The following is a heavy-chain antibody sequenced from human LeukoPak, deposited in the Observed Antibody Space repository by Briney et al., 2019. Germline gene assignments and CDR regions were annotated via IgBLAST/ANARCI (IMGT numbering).Heavy chain of an antibody. D-gene: IGHD1-26*01. CDR3: ARDQSMWEPRTWSDP. CDR2: IYYSGST. V-gene: IGHV4-59*01. CDR1: GGSISSYY. J-gene: IGHJ5*02. Sequence: SETLSLTCTVSGGSISSYYWSWIRQPPGKGLEWIGYIYYSGSTNYNPSLKSRVTISVDTSKNQFSLKLSSVTAADTAVYYCARDQSMWEPRTWSDPWAREPWSPSPQ.